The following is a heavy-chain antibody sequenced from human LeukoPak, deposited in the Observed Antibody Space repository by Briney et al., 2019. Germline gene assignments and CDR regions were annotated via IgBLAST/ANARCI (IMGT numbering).Heavy chain of an antibody. CDR2: IYSGGGT. CDR3: AREGSSGFLGY. V-gene: IGHV3-53*01. CDR1: GFTVSSIY. J-gene: IGHJ4*02. D-gene: IGHD6-19*01. Sequence: TGGSLRLSCAASGFTVSSIYMSWVRQAPGKGLQWVSLIYSGGGTYYADSVKGRFTISRDNSKNTLYLQMNSLRAEDTAVYYCAREGSSGFLGYWGQGTLVTVSS.